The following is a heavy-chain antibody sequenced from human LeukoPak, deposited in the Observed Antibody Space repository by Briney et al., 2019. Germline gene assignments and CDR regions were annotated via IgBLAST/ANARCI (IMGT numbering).Heavy chain of an antibody. V-gene: IGHV3-23*01. D-gene: IGHD1-26*01. Sequence: GGSLRLSCAASGFTFSSYGMSWVRQAPGKGLEWVSAISGSGGSTYYADSVKGRFTISRDNSKNTLYLQMNSLRAEDTAVYYCAKRGSSGSYYALLDYWGQGTLVTVSS. CDR1: GFTFSSYG. J-gene: IGHJ4*02. CDR3: AKRGSSGSYYALLDY. CDR2: ISGSGGST.